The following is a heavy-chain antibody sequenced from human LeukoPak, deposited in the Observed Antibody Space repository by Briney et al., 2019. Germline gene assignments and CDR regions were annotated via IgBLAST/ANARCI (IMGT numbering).Heavy chain of an antibody. J-gene: IGHJ4*02. CDR3: LKDFGRNLGGPGY. D-gene: IGHD3-10*01. V-gene: IGHV3-23*01. CDR1: GFTFSTYT. CDR2: IGGDGGGGT. Sequence: GGSLRLSCAASGFTFSTYTMAWVRQAPGGGPEWVSGIGGDGGGGTYYADSVRGRFAISRYNSKSTLYLQMNSLRVEDTAVYYCLKDFGRNLGGPGYWGRGTLVTVSP.